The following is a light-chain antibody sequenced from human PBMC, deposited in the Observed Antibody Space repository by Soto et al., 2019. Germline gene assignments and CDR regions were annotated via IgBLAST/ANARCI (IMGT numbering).Light chain of an antibody. CDR1: QDISNH. V-gene: IGKV1-33*01. CDR3: QQYVNALT. CDR2: DAS. Sequence: DIQMTQSPSSLSASAGDRVTITCQASQDISNHLNWYQQKAGKAPKLLINDASNLEAGVTARFSGSGAGTDFPHTIRSLQPEAIATYYCQQYVNALTFGGGTKVEIK. J-gene: IGKJ4*01.